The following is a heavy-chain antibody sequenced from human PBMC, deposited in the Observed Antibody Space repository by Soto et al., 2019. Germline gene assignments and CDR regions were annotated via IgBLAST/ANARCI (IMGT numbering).Heavy chain of an antibody. CDR1: GVTFRSIA. D-gene: IGHD2-15*01. CDR3: AEDGVCSCTVVFDP. J-gene: IGHJ5*02. V-gene: IGHV3-23*01. Sequence: GGRPRPPCPASGVTFRSIAVSRVRPATRQGLEWVSAISGSGGSTYYAASVKGRFTISRDNSKNTLYLQMNSLRAEDTAVYYCAEDGVCSCTVVFDPLGQGTLDTVS. CDR2: ISGSGGST.